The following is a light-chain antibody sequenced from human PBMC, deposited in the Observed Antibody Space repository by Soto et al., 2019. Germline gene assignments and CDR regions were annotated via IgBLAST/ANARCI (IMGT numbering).Light chain of an antibody. J-gene: IGKJ2*01. CDR3: QPYGSSPPYT. CDR2: GSS. V-gene: IGKV3-20*01. CDR1: QSVSNNY. Sequence: EVVLTQSPGTLSLSPGERATLSCRASQSVSNNYFAWYQQKPGLAPRLLIFGSSDRATGIPDRFSGSGSGTDFTLTISRLEPEDFAVYYCQPYGSSPPYTFGQGTKLEIK.